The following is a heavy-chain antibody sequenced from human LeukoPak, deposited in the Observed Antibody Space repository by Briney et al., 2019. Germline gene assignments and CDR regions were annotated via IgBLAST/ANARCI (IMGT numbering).Heavy chain of an antibody. CDR1: GFTFSGAW. J-gene: IGHJ4*02. CDR3: ARHVGISF. CDR2: IREDGTEK. D-gene: IGHD7-27*01. Sequence: PGASLRLSCTASGFTFSGAWMTWVRQAPGKGLEWVANIREDGTEKNYVDSVKGRFTISRDNAKNSLFLQMSNLRDDDTAIYYCARHVGISFWGQGTLVTVSS. V-gene: IGHV3-7*01.